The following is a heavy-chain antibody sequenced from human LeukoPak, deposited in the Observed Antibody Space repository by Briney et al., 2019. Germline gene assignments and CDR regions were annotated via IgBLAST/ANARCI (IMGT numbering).Heavy chain of an antibody. D-gene: IGHD3-22*01. V-gene: IGHV3-11*04. CDR2: ISNSGSTI. CDR3: ARDRSYDSSGYFDY. CDR1: GFTFSDYY. Sequence: GGSLRLSCAASGFTFSDYYMSWIRQAPGKGLEWVSYISNSGSTIYHADSVKGRFTISRDNAKNSLYLQMNSLRAEDTAVYYCARDRSYDSSGYFDYWGQGTLVTVSS. J-gene: IGHJ4*02.